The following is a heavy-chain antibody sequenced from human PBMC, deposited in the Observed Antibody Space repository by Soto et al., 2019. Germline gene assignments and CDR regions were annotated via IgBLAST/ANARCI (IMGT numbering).Heavy chain of an antibody. Sequence: SVKVSCKASGSTCSSYAISWVRQTPGQGLEWMGGIIPIFRTANYAQKFQGRGTITADESTRTAYTGLSSLRSEDAAVYYCARRIAATPRWFDPWGQGTLVPVSS. V-gene: IGHV1-69*13. CDR1: GSTCSSYA. CDR3: ARRIAATPRWFDP. CDR2: IIPIFRTA. J-gene: IGHJ5*02. D-gene: IGHD6-6*01.